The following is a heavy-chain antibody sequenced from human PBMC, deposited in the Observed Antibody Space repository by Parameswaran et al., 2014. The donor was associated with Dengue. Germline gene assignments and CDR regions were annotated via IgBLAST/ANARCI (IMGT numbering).Heavy chain of an antibody. D-gene: IGHD5-18*01. CDR3: ARVAGTGDTAMVTPHPGQQPYYYYYGMDV. J-gene: IGHJ6*02. CDR2: IYPGDSDT. V-gene: IGHV5-51*01. Sequence: VRQMPGKGLEWMGIIYPGDSDTRYSPSFQGQVTISADKSISTAYLQWSSLKASDTAMYYCARVAGTGDTAMVTPHPGQQPYYYYYGMDVWGQGTTVTVSS.